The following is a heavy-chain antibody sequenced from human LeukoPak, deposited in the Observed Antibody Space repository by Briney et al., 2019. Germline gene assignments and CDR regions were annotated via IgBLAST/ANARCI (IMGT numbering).Heavy chain of an antibody. D-gene: IGHD3-9*01. J-gene: IGHJ5*02. CDR2: MNPKSGKT. V-gene: IGHV1-8*03. CDR1: GYTFTSYE. CDR3: ARNVMTGYYRANWFDP. Sequence: GASVKVSCKASGYTFTSYEINGGGQATGKGVEGMGWMNPKSGKTGNAQKFQGRVTITSNTSIRTAYMELSSLRSEDTAVYYCARNVMTGYYRANWFDPWGQGTLVTVSS.